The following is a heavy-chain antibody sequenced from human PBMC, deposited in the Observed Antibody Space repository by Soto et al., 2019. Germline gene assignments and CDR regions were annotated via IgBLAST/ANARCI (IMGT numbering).Heavy chain of an antibody. V-gene: IGHV1-8*02. Sequence: QVQLVQSGAEVKEPGASVRVSCKASGYTFINYDISWVRQATGQGLEWMGWMNPGSGKTGYANKFQGRVTMTMDASTRTPHLELSILTSEDTAVYYCARMASFGTLNWFDPWGQGNLVTVSS. J-gene: IGHJ5*02. D-gene: IGHD3-16*01. CDR1: GYTFINYD. CDR3: ARMASFGTLNWFDP. CDR2: MNPGSGKT.